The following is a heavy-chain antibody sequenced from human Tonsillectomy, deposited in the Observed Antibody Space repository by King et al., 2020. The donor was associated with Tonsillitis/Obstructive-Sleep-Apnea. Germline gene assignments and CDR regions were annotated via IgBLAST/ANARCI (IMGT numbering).Heavy chain of an antibody. CDR3: ARNTAY. CDR1: GSSISSYF. J-gene: IGHJ4*02. CDR2: LYDSGRT. V-gene: IGHV4-59*01. D-gene: IGHD2/OR15-2a*01. Sequence: QLQESGPALVKPSETLSLTCTVSGSSISSYFWSWIRQTPGKGLVWIGYLYDSGRTNYNPSLKSRVTISIDTSKNLFSLKLSSVTAADTAVYYCARNTAYWSQGTPVTVSS.